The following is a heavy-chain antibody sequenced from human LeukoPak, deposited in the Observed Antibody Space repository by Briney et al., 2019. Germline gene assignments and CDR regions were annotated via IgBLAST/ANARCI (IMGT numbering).Heavy chain of an antibody. D-gene: IGHD5-18*01. CDR2: INAGNGNT. V-gene: IGHV1-3*01. Sequence: ASVKVSCKASGYTFTSYAMHWVRQAPGQRLEWMGWINAGNGNTKYSQKFQGRVTITADESTSTAYMKLSSLRSEDTAVYYCARGLWQDYYYYGMDVWGQGTTVTVSS. CDR1: GYTFTSYA. J-gene: IGHJ6*02. CDR3: ARGLWQDYYYYGMDV.